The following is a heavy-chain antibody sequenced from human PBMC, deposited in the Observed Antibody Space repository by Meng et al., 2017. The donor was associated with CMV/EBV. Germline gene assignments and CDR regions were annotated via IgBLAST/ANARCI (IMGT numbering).Heavy chain of an antibody. J-gene: IGHJ4*02. Sequence: SLKISCAASGFTFDDYALHWVRQPPGKGLEWVSGISWNGGTIDYVDSVRGRFTISRDNDRNSVYLLMDSLRIEDTAKYCCVKGTGYDILTGYLEYWGRGVLVTVSS. D-gene: IGHD3-9*01. CDR3: VKGTGYDILTGYLEY. CDR1: GFTFDDYA. V-gene: IGHV3-9*01. CDR2: ISWNGGTI.